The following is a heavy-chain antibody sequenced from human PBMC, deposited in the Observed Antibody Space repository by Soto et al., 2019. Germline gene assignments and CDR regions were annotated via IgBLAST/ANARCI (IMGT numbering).Heavy chain of an antibody. CDR3: AASIFYYTMDV. J-gene: IGHJ6*02. Sequence: GESLKISCKGSGYTFTNYWIGWVRQMPGKGLEWMGIIYPGDSDTKYNPSFQGQVTISADRSITTTYLQWSSLKASDTAIYYRAASIFYYTMDVWGQGTAVTVS. V-gene: IGHV5-51*01. CDR1: GYTFTNYW. CDR2: IYPGDSDT.